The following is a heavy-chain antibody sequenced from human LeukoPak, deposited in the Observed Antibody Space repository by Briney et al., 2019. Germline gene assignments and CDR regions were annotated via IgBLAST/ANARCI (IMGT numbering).Heavy chain of an antibody. CDR2: IWFDGSNH. J-gene: IGHJ5*02. Sequence: PGGSLSFSCAASGFTFSAFAMHWVRQAPGKGLEWVAVIWFDGSNHYYADSVKGRFTVSRDNSKNKVYLQMTCLRDDITAIYYCAREVCSDDTGSSNDRGWIDPWGQGTLVTVSS. CDR1: GFTFSAFA. CDR3: AREVCSDDTGSSNDRGWIDP. D-gene: IGHD6-6*01. V-gene: IGHV3-33*01.